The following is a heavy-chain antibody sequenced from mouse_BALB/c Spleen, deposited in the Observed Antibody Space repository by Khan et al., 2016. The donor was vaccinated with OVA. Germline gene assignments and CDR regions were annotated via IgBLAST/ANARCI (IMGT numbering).Heavy chain of an antibody. Sequence: VQLQQSGAELVKPGASVKLSCTASGFNIKDTYMHWVKQRPEQGLEWIVRIDPANGNSKYDPKFQGKATITADTSSNTAYLQLSSLTSEDAAVYYGASPNWFAYWGQGTLVTVSA. V-gene: IGHV14-3*02. CDR2: IDPANGNS. J-gene: IGHJ3*01. CDR3: ASPNWFAY. CDR1: GFNIKDTY.